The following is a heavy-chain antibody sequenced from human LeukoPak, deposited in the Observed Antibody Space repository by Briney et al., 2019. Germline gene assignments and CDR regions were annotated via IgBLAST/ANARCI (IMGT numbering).Heavy chain of an antibody. D-gene: IGHD3-9*01. Sequence: GGSLRLSCAASGFTFSSYWMSWVRQAPGKGLEWVADIKQDGSEKYYVDSVKGRFTISRDNAKNSLYLQMNSLRAEDTAVYYCARDFLGYDILTGYPYSWFDPWGQGTLVTVSS. CDR3: ARDFLGYDILTGYPYSWFDP. CDR2: IKQDGSEK. V-gene: IGHV3-7*01. J-gene: IGHJ5*02. CDR1: GFTFSSYW.